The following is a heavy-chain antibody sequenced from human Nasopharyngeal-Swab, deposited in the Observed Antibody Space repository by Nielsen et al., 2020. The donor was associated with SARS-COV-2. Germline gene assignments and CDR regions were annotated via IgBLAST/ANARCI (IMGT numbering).Heavy chain of an antibody. CDR2: MNPNSGNT. V-gene: IGHV1-8*01. D-gene: IGHD3-22*01. CDR3: ARATNLITMIVVVIPGRGPLDY. J-gene: IGHJ4*02. Sequence: WVRQAPGQGLEWMGWMNPNSGNTDYAQKFQGRVTMTRNTSISTAYMELSSLRSEDTAVYYCARATNLITMIVVVIPGRGPLDYWGQGTLVTVSS.